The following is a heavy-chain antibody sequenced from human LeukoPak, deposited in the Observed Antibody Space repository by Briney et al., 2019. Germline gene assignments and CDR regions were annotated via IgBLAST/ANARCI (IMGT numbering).Heavy chain of an antibody. J-gene: IGHJ4*02. CDR1: GFTFSSYS. Sequence: GGSLRLSCAASGFTFSSYSMNWVRQAPGKGLEWVSYISSSSSTIYYADSVKGRFTISRDNAKNSLYLQMNSLRAEDTAVYYCARGPSGYVWGSYRSYYFDYWGQGTLVTVSS. CDR3: ARGPSGYVWGSYRSYYFDY. V-gene: IGHV3-48*01. CDR2: ISSSSSTI. D-gene: IGHD3-16*02.